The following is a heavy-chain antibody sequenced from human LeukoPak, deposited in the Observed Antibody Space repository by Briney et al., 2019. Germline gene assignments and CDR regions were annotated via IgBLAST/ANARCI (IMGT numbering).Heavy chain of an antibody. CDR2: INHSGST. Sequence: PSETLSLTCAVYGGSFSGYYWSWIRQPPGKRLEWIGEINHSGSTNYNPSLKSRVTISVDTSKNQFSLKLSSVTAADTAVYYCARLRSDILTGYYPDWGQGTLVTVSS. CDR3: ARLRSDILTGYYPD. CDR1: GGSFSGYY. D-gene: IGHD3-9*01. V-gene: IGHV4-34*01. J-gene: IGHJ4*02.